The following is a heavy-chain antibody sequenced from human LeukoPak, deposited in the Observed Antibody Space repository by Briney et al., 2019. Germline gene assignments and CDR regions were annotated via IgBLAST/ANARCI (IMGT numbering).Heavy chain of an antibody. CDR1: GFDFSGFY. CDR3: TRQDCSGGSCSYVDC. J-gene: IGHJ4*02. V-gene: IGHV3-73*01. D-gene: IGHD2-15*01. CDR2: IRSKARSYTT. Sequence: GGSLRLSCAASGFDFSGFYMHWVRQASGRGLEWVGLIRSKARSYTTVYAEAVKGRFSISRDDSENTAYLQMNSLKADDTAVYYCTRQDCSGGSCSYVDCWGQGTLVTVSS.